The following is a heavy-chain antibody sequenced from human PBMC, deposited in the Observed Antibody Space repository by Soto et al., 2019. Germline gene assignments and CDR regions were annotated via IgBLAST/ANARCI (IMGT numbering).Heavy chain of an antibody. V-gene: IGHV3-66*01. CDR3: VRAPRYGGNAV. Sequence: EVQLVESGGGLVQPGGSLRLSCAASGFTVSSNYMTWVRQAPGKGLEWVSVIYSGGATYYADSVKGRFPISRDNSTNTLYLQMNSRRAEDTAVYYCVRAPRYGGNAVWGQGTVVTFSS. D-gene: IGHD4-17*01. J-gene: IGHJ4*02. CDR1: GFTVSSNY. CDR2: IYSGGAT.